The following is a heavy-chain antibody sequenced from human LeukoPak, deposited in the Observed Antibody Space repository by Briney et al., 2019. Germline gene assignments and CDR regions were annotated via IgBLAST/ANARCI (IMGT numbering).Heavy chain of an antibody. V-gene: IGHV4-34*01. CDR2: IYESGTT. CDR1: GESLNSYY. CDR3: ARGAWATRLGS. J-gene: IGHJ4*02. Sequence: SETLSLTWAVYGESLNSYYWSLVRQPPGEGLEWIGEIYESGTTEYNPSLKSRVTISMVPSKQQFSLSLGSVTAADTAVYYCARGAWATRLGSWGLGTPVIVSS. D-gene: IGHD2-15*01.